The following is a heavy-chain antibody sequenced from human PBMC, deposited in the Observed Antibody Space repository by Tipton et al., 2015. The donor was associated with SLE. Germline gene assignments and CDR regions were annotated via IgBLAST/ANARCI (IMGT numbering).Heavy chain of an antibody. J-gene: IGHJ4*02. Sequence: TLSLTCTVSGYSISSGYYWGWIRQPPGKGLEWIGTIYQSGSTHYNPSLKSRVTISGDTSKNQFSLKLSSVTAADTAVYYCARDRDKYSSSWYYFDYWGQGTLVTVSS. CDR2: IYQSGST. CDR1: GYSISSGYY. V-gene: IGHV4-38-2*02. D-gene: IGHD6-13*01. CDR3: ARDRDKYSSSWYYFDY.